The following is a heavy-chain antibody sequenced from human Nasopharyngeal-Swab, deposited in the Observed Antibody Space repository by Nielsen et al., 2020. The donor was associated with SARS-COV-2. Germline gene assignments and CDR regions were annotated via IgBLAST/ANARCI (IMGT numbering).Heavy chain of an antibody. CDR2: INHSGST. Sequence: SQSLSLTRAVYGGSFSGYYCSWIRQLPGKGLEWIGEINHSGSTNYNPSLKSRVTISVDTSKTQFSLKLSPLTAADTAVYSCARGSYCSSTSCYWDYWGQGTLVTVSS. V-gene: IGHV4-34*01. CDR3: ARGSYCSSTSCYWDY. J-gene: IGHJ4*02. CDR1: GGSFSGYY. D-gene: IGHD2-2*01.